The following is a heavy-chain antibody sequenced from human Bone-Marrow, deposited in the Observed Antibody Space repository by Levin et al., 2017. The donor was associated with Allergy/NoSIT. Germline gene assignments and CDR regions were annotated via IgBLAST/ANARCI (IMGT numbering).Heavy chain of an antibody. V-gene: IGHV4-39*07. Sequence: SETLSLTCTVSGGSISSSSSYWGWIRQSPGKGLEWIGSVYYSGSTYYNPSLKSRVTMSIDTSKNQFSLNLRSVTAADAAVYYCARGLVDLQLTAFLTGYYHLHYDYWGQGALVTVAS. J-gene: IGHJ4*02. CDR2: VYYSGST. D-gene: IGHD3-9*01. CDR3: ARGLVDLQLTAFLTGYYHLHYDY. CDR1: GGSISSSSSY.